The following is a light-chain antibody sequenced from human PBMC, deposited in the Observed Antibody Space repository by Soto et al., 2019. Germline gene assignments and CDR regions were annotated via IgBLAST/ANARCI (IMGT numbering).Light chain of an antibody. J-gene: IGLJ1*01. V-gene: IGLV1-47*02. CDR3: ATWDASRSGQYV. CDR2: SNN. CDR1: SSNIGSNY. Sequence: QSVLTQPPSASGTPGQRVTISCSGSSSNIGSNYVCWYQHLPGTAPKLLIYSNNQRPSGVPDRFSGSKSGTSASLAISGLRSEDEADDYCATWDASRSGQYVFGTGTKLTVL.